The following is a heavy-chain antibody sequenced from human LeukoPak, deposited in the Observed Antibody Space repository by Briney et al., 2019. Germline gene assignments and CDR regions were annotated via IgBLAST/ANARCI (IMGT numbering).Heavy chain of an antibody. CDR1: GYTFTGYY. Sequence: GASVKVSCKASGYTFTGYYMHWVRQAPGQGLEWMGWINPNSGGTNYAQKFQGRVTMTRDTSISTAYMELSRLRSDDTAVYYCARDRVDFWSGYLLFDYWGQGTLVTVSS. CDR3: ARDRVDFWSGYLLFDY. J-gene: IGHJ4*02. D-gene: IGHD3-3*01. CDR2: INPNSGGT. V-gene: IGHV1-2*02.